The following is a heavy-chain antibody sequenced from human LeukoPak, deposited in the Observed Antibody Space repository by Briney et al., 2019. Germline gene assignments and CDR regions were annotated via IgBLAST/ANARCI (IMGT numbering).Heavy chain of an antibody. Sequence: GGSLTLSCAAYGLTVSSEYLAWVRQAPGKGLEWVSYTSSSGSTIYYADSVKGRFTISRDNAKKSLYLQMNSLRAEDTAVYYCARVPTVGSGGYQFDYWGQGTLVTVSS. V-gene: IGHV3-11*04. D-gene: IGHD2-15*01. CDR2: TSSSGSTI. CDR1: GLTVSSEY. CDR3: ARVPTVGSGGYQFDY. J-gene: IGHJ4*02.